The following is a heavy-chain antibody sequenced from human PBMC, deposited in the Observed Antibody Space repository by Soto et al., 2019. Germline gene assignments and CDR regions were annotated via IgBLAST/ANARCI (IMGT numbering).Heavy chain of an antibody. Sequence: QVQLQESGPGLVKPSETLSLTCTVSGGSISNYYWSWIRQPPGRGLEWIGYIYYKGNTNYNPSLKGRVTMSVDTSQNQFSLRLSSVTAADTAVYYCARDLNRHLDYWGQGTLVTVSS. CDR2: IYYKGNT. CDR3: ARDLNRHLDY. J-gene: IGHJ4*02. CDR1: GGSISNYY. V-gene: IGHV4-59*01.